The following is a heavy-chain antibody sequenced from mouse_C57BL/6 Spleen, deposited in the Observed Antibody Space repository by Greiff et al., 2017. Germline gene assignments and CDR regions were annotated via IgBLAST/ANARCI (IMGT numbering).Heavy chain of an antibody. D-gene: IGHD2-2*01. Sequence: VQLQQSGAELVKPGASVKLSCTASGFNIKDYYMHWVKQRTEQGLEWIGRIDPEDGETKYAPKFQGKATITADTSSNTAYLQLSSLTSEDTAVYYCASPMVTTGCAYWGQGTLVTVSA. J-gene: IGHJ3*01. CDR1: GFNIKDYY. CDR3: ASPMVTTGCAY. V-gene: IGHV14-2*01. CDR2: IDPEDGET.